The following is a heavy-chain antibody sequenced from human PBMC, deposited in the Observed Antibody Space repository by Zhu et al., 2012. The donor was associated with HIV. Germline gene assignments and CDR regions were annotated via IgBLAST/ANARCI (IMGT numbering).Heavy chain of an antibody. D-gene: IGHD3-10*01. CDR2: ISQSGDS. V-gene: IGHV4-34*01. CDR3: ARGGFRYSASGSYSFDY. Sequence: QVQLQQWGAGLLKPSETLSLTCAVYGGSFSGFYWSWIRQPPRGRAWSGSGEISQSGDSNYVPSLKSRVTLSVDTSKNQFSLKLNSVTAADTAVYYCARGGFRYSASGSYSFDYWGQGTLVTVSS. CDR1: GGSFSGFY. J-gene: IGHJ4*02.